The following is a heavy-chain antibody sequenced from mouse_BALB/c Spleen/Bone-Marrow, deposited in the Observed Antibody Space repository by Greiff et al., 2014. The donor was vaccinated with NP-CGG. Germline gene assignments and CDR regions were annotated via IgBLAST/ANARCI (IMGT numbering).Heavy chain of an antibody. V-gene: IGHV14-3*02. CDR2: IDPANGIT. D-gene: IGHD2-1*01. J-gene: IGHJ4*01. Sequence: VQLQQPGAELVKPGASVKLSCTASGFNIKDTFMHWMKQRPEQGLEWNGRIDPANGITKYDPKFQGKATITTDTSSNTAYLQLSSLTSEDTAVYYCASSGNYEGGAMDYWGHGTSVTVSS. CDR3: ASSGNYEGGAMDY. CDR1: GFNIKDTF.